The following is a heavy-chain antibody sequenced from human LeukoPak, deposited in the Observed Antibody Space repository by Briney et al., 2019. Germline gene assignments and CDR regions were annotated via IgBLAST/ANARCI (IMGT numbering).Heavy chain of an antibody. Sequence: SETLSLTCAVYGGSFSGYYWSWIRQHPGKGLEWIGYIYYSGSTYYNPSLKSRVTISVDTSKNQFSLKLSSVTAADTAVYYCARGILGYYDFWSGSNWFDPWGQGTLVTVSS. CDR3: ARGILGYYDFWSGSNWFDP. CDR1: GGSFSGYY. V-gene: IGHV4-31*11. CDR2: IYYSGST. D-gene: IGHD3-3*01. J-gene: IGHJ5*02.